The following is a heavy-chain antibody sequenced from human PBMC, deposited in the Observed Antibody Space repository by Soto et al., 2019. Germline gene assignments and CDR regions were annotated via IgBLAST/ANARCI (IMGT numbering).Heavy chain of an antibody. CDR1: CGCFIGYH. V-gene: IGHV4-34*01. J-gene: IGHJ4*02. CDR3: ARARDFDQ. Sequence: SETVQLTCAFCCGCFIGYHWSWIRQPPGKGLEWIGEINDSGSTNYNPSLKSRVTISIDTSNYQFSLKLSSVTAADTAVYYCARARDFDQCGEGTQVTVSS. CDR2: INDSGST.